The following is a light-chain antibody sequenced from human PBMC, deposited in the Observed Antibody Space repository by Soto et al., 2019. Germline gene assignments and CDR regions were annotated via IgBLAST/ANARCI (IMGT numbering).Light chain of an antibody. CDR2: GAS. Sequence: EIVMTQSPATLSVSPGERATLSGRASQCVSSNLAWYQQNPGQAPRLLIFGASTRATGIPARFSGSGSGTEFTLTISSLQSEDFAVYYCQQYNTWPLTFGGGTKVGLK. J-gene: IGKJ4*01. V-gene: IGKV3-15*01. CDR3: QQYNTWPLT. CDR1: QCVSSN.